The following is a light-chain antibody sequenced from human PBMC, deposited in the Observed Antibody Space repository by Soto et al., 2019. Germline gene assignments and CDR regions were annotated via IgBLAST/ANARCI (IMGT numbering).Light chain of an antibody. Sequence: DIQLTQSPSSLSASVGDRVTITCRSSQGISNFVAWYQQKPGKVPKLLIYAASTLQSGVPSRFSGSGSGTDFTLSISSLQPEEVGSFYCQKYQSAPPTFRQGTRVEIK. V-gene: IGKV1-27*01. CDR2: AAS. CDR1: QGISNF. J-gene: IGKJ1*01. CDR3: QKYQSAPPT.